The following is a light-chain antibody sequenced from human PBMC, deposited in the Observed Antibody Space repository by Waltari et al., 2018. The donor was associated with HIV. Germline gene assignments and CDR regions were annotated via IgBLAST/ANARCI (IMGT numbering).Light chain of an antibody. CDR1: QVISNS. V-gene: IGKV1-NL1*01. Sequence: DIQMTQSPSSLSASVGDRVTIACRASQVISNSLAWYQQKPGKAPELLLYGASRLNSGVPSRFSGRGSGTDYTLTINSLQPEDFATYYCHQYYRMPGYTFGQGTKLEIK. J-gene: IGKJ2*01. CDR3: HQYYRMPGYT. CDR2: GAS.